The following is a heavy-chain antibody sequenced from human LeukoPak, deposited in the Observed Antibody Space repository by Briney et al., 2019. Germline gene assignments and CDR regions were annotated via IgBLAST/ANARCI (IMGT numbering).Heavy chain of an antibody. J-gene: IGHJ4*02. CDR1: GFTFSSYS. Sequence: GGSLRLSCAASGFTFSSYSMNWVRQAPGKGLEWVSSISSSSSYIYYADSVKGRFTISRDNAKNSLYLQMNSLRAEDTAVYYCAREDSSGYYLPMDYFDYWGQGTLVTVSS. V-gene: IGHV3-21*01. CDR2: ISSSSSYI. D-gene: IGHD3-22*01. CDR3: AREDSSGYYLPMDYFDY.